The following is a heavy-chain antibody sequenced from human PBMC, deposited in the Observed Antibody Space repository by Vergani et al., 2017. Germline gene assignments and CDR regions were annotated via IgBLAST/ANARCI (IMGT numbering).Heavy chain of an antibody. J-gene: IGHJ4*02. CDR3: ASSTTYYYDSSPFDY. V-gene: IGHV3-13*01. CDR2: IGTAGDT. D-gene: IGHD3-22*01. Sequence: EVQLLESGGGLVQPGGSLRLSCAASGFTFSSYDMHWVRQATGKGLEWVSAIGTAGDTYYPGSVKGRFTISRENAKNSLYLQMNSLRAGDTAVYYCASSTTYYYDSSPFDYWGQGTLVTVSS. CDR1: GFTFSSYD.